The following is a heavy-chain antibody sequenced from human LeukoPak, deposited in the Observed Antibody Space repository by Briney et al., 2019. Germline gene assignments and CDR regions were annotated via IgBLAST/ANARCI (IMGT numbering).Heavy chain of an antibody. D-gene: IGHD6-13*01. V-gene: IGHV1-18*01. CDR1: GYTFTSYG. Sequence: ASVKVSCKASGYTFTSYGISWVRQAPGQGLEWVGWISAYNGNTNYAQKLQGRVTMTTDTSTSTAYMELRSLRSDDTAVYYCASDGSSWYSGFYGMDVWGQGTTVTVSS. CDR3: ASDGSSWYSGFYGMDV. J-gene: IGHJ6*02. CDR2: ISAYNGNT.